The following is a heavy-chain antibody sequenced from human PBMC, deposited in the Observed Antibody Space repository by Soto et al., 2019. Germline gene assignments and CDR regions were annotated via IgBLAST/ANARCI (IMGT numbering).Heavy chain of an antibody. J-gene: IGHJ4*02. Sequence: SETLSLTCAVSGGSISNSNWWSWVRQPPGKGLEWIGEIYHSGSTNYNPSLKSRVTISVDKSKNQFPLKLSSVTAADTAVYYCASKYDFWSGRPYYFDYWGQGTLVTVSS. V-gene: IGHV4-4*02. CDR1: GGSISNSNW. CDR3: ASKYDFWSGRPYYFDY. CDR2: IYHSGST. D-gene: IGHD3-3*01.